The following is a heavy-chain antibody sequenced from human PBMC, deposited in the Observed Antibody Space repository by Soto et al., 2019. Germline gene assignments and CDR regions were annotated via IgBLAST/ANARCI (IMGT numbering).Heavy chain of an antibody. J-gene: IGHJ4*02. CDR1: GYTFTSYG. V-gene: IGHV1-18*01. CDR2: ISAYNGNT. D-gene: IGHD3-10*01. Sequence: VQGSYKPSGYTFTSYGISWVRQAPGQGLEWMGWISAYNGNTNYAQKLQGRVTMTTDTSTSTAYMELRSLRSDDTAVYYCAREYGSGSYPDYWGQGNLVTVS. CDR3: AREYGSGSYPDY.